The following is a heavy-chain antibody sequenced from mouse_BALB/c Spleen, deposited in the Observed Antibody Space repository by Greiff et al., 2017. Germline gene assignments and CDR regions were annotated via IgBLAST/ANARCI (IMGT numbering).Heavy chain of an antibody. CDR1: GFTFSSYA. Sequence: EVHLVESGGGLVQPGGSRKLSCAASGFTFSSYAMSWVRQSPEKRLEWVAEISSGGSYTYYPDTVTGRFTISRDNAKNTLYLEMSSLRSEDTAMYYCAREGPVSYAMDYWGQGTSVTVSS. J-gene: IGHJ4*01. CDR2: ISSGGSYT. CDR3: AREGPVSYAMDY. V-gene: IGHV5-9-4*01.